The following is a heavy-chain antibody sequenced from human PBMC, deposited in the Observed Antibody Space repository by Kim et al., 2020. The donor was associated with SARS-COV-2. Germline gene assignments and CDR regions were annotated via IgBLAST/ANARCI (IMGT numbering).Heavy chain of an antibody. CDR2: IDWDDDK. Sequence: SGPTLVNPTPTLTLTCTFSGFSLSTSGMCVSWIRQPPGKALEWLARIDWDDDKYYSTSLKTRLTISKDTSKNQVVLTMTNMDPVDTATYYCARTSILTGETAVDYWGQGTLVTVSS. CDR1: GFSLSTSGMC. D-gene: IGHD3-9*01. V-gene: IGHV2-70*11. J-gene: IGHJ4*02. CDR3: ARTSILTGETAVDY.